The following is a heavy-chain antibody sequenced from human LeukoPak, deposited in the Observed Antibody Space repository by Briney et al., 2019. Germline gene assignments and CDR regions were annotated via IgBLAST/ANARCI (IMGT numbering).Heavy chain of an antibody. CDR3: AKDREYSGSYRPGPTRYYYGMDV. CDR2: ISSSSST. CDR1: GFSFSDYY. D-gene: IGHD1-26*01. Sequence: PGGSLRLSCAASGFSFSDYYMSWIRQAPGKGLEWVSYISSSSSTNYADSVKGRFTISRDNAKNTLYLQMNSLRAEDTAVFYCAKDREYSGSYRPGPTRYYYGMDVWGQGTTVTVS. V-gene: IGHV3-11*05. J-gene: IGHJ6*02.